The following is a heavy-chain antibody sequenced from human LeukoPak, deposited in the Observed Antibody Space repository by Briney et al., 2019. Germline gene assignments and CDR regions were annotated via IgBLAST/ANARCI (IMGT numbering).Heavy chain of an antibody. V-gene: IGHV1-2*02. CDR2: INPNSGGT. CDR3: ARRLAAAGTWWFDP. J-gene: IGHJ5*02. D-gene: IGHD6-13*01. Sequence: ASVKVSCKASGYTFTGYYMHWVRQAPGQGLEWMGWINPNSGGTNYAQKFQGRVTMTRDTSISTAYMELSRLRSDDTAVYYCARRLAAAGTWWFDPWGQGTLVTVSS. CDR1: GYTFTGYY.